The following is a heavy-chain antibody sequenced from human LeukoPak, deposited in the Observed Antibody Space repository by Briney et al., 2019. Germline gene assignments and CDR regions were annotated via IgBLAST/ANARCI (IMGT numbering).Heavy chain of an antibody. J-gene: IGHJ4*02. V-gene: IGHV4-59*12. CDR2: IYYSGST. CDR1: GGSISSYY. Sequence: SETLSLTCTVSGGSISSYYWSWIRQPPGKGLEWIGYIYYSGSTNYNPSLKSRVTMSVDTSKNQFSLKLSSVTAADTAVYYCARAYCGGDCYSFDYWGQGTLVTVSS. D-gene: IGHD2-21*02. CDR3: ARAYCGGDCYSFDY.